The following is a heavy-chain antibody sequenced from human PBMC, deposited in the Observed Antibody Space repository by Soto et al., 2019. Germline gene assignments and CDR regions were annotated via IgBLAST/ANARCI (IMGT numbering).Heavy chain of an antibody. CDR2: IYPGDSDT. V-gene: IGHV5-51*01. D-gene: IGHD3-9*01. J-gene: IGHJ4*02. CDR1: GYSFTSYW. CDR3: ARSMLDFDWSQSAYGDFDY. Sequence: EVQLVQSGAEVKKPGESLKISCKGSGYSFTSYWIGWVRQMPGKGLEWMGIIYPGDSDTRYSPSFQGQVTISADKSISTAYLQWSSLKASDTAMYYCARSMLDFDWSQSAYGDFDYWGQGTLVTVSS.